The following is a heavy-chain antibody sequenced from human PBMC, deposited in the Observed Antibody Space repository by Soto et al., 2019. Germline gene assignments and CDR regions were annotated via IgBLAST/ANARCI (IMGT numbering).Heavy chain of an antibody. V-gene: IGHV1-18*01. CDR1: GYTFITYG. D-gene: IGHD2-2*01. J-gene: IGHJ4*02. Sequence: ASVKVSCKASGYTFITYGVTWVRQAPGQGLEWMGWITPYNGKTHYAQKFQDRVTMTTDTAATTAYIELRSLTSDDSAMYFCARDTSHYFDHWGQGILVTVSS. CDR2: ITPYNGKT. CDR3: ARDTSHYFDH.